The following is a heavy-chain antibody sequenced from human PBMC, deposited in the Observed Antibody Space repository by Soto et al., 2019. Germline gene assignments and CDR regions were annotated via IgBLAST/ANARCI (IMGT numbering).Heavy chain of an antibody. Sequence: GGSLRLSCAASGFTFSSYEMNWVRQAPGKGLEWVSYISSSGTTYYADSVKGRFTISRDNSKNTLYLQMNNLSAEDTDEYYCASDYYDVLTGEARKDVWGQGTTVTVSS. D-gene: IGHD3-9*01. V-gene: IGHV3-48*03. CDR2: ISSSGTT. CDR1: GFTFSSYE. CDR3: ASDYYDVLTGEARKDV. J-gene: IGHJ6*02.